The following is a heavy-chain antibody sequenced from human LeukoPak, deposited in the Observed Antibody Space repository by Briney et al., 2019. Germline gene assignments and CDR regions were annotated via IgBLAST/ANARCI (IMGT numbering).Heavy chain of an antibody. D-gene: IGHD1-26*01. Sequence: GRSQRLSCAASGITFSSYAMHWIRQAPGKGLEWVAVISYDGSNKYYADSVKGRFTISRDNSKNTLYLQMNSLRAEDTAVYYCARGHYYYYYYYMDVWGKGTTVTVSS. V-gene: IGHV3-30*04. CDR3: ARGHYYYYYYYMDV. CDR1: GITFSSYA. J-gene: IGHJ6*03. CDR2: ISYDGSNK.